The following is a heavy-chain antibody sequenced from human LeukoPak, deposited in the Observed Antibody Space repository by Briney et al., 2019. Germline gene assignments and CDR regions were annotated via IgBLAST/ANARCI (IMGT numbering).Heavy chain of an antibody. CDR3: AKVYDRDAFDI. D-gene: IGHD1-1*01. CDR1: GFTFSNFD. CDR2: IRYYGSNK. Sequence: GGSLSLSCAASGFTFSNFDMHWVRHAPGKGLEWVAFIRYYGSNKFYGDSVEGRFTISRDNSKNTLYLQMTSLRREDTAVYYCAKVYDRDAFDIWGQGTMVTVSS. V-gene: IGHV3-30*02. J-gene: IGHJ3*02.